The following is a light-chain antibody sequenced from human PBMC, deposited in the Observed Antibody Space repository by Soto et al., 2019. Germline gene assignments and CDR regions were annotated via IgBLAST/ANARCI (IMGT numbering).Light chain of an antibody. V-gene: IGKV3-15*01. CDR3: QQYYDWPT. Sequence: EIAMTQSPATLSMSPGERATLSCRAGQNIIANVAWYQQKPGQAPRLLIYSASSRATGIPARFSGSGSGTELTLTITSLQSEDFAVYYCQQYYDWPTFGQGTRLEIK. CDR1: QNIIAN. J-gene: IGKJ5*01. CDR2: SAS.